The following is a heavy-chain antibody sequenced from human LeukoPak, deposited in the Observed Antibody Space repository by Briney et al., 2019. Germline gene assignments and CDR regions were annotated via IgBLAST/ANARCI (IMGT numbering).Heavy chain of an antibody. CDR2: ISSSSSYI. J-gene: IGHJ6*02. CDR3: ARDSSASSGWYYYYGMDV. Sequence: GGSLRLSCAASGFTFSSYSMNWVRQAPGKGLEWVSSISSSSSYIYYADSVKGRFTISRDNAKNSLYLQMNSLRAEDTAVYYCARDSSASSGWYYYYGMDVWGQGTTVTVSS. D-gene: IGHD6-19*01. CDR1: GFTFSSYS. V-gene: IGHV3-21*01.